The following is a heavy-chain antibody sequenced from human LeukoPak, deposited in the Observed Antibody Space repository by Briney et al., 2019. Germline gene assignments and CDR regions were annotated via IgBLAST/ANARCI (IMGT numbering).Heavy chain of an antibody. J-gene: IGHJ6*03. Sequence: SETLSLTCTVSGGSISSSSYYWGRIRQPPGKGLEWIGSIYYSGSTYYNPSLKSRVTISVDTSKNQFSLKLSSVTAADTAVYYCASPGIYGGNINYYMDVWGKGTTVTVSS. CDR3: ASPGIYGGNINYYMDV. CDR2: IYYSGST. CDR1: GGSISSSSYY. D-gene: IGHD4-23*01. V-gene: IGHV4-39*07.